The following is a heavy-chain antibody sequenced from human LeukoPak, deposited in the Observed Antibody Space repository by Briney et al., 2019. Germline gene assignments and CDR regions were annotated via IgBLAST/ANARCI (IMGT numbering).Heavy chain of an antibody. Sequence: ASVKVSRKASGYTFTSYYMHWVRQAPGQGLEWMGIINPSGGSTNYAQKFQGRVTMTRDMSTSTVYMELSSLRSEDTAVYYCARDEGCSSTSCLFDYWGQGTLVTVSS. CDR3: ARDEGCSSTSCLFDY. J-gene: IGHJ4*02. V-gene: IGHV1-46*01. CDR1: GYTFTSYY. CDR2: INPSGGST. D-gene: IGHD2-2*01.